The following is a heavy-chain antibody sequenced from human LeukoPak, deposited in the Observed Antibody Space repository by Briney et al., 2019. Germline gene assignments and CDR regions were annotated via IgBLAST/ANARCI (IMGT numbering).Heavy chain of an antibody. V-gene: IGHV3-53*01. CDR1: GIAVSSNY. CDR3: ARGGSYNRGYFDY. Sequence: GGSLRLSCAASGIAVSSNYMSWVRQAPGKGLEWVSVICSGGSTYYADSVKGRFTISRDDSKNTLYLQMNSMRAEDTAVYYCARGGSYNRGYFDYWGQGTLVTVSS. J-gene: IGHJ4*02. D-gene: IGHD5-24*01. CDR2: ICSGGST.